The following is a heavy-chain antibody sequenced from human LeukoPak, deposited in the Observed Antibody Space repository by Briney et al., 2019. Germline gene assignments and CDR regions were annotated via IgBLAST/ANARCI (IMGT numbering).Heavy chain of an antibody. CDR2: ISYSGGSS. J-gene: IGHJ4*02. CDR1: GFTFNTYA. V-gene: IGHV3-23*01. D-gene: IGHD6-13*01. CDR3: ANDLRYSTSYARKNYFDY. Sequence: QPGGSLRLSCAASGFTFNTYAMIWVRQAPGRGLEWVSAISYSGGSSYYADSVKGRFTISRDNSKNTLYLQMSSLRAEDTAVYYCANDLRYSTSYARKNYFDYWGQGTLVTVSS.